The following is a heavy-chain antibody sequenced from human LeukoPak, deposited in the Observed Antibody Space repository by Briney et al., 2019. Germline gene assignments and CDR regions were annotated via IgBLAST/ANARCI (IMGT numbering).Heavy chain of an antibody. CDR1: GFTFSSYS. V-gene: IGHV3-21*01. CDR3: ARRTLVQNYYYTDV. CDR2: ISSSSSYI. J-gene: IGHJ6*03. Sequence: NPGGSLRLSCAASGFTFSSYSMNWVRQAPGKGLEWVSSISSSSSYIYYADSVKGRFTISRDNAKNSLYLQMNSLRAEDTAVYYCARRTLVQNYYYTDVWGKGTTVTVSS.